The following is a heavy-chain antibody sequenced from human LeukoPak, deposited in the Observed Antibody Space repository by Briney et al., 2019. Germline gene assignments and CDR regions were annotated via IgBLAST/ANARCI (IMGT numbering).Heavy chain of an antibody. Sequence: GGSLRLSCAASGFTFSSYGMHWVRQAPGKGLEWVAVISYDGSNKYYADSVKGRFTISRDNSKNTLYLQMNSLRAEDTAVYYCAKDRDYVFWSGYFAGYGMDVWGQGTTVTVSS. CDR3: AKDRDYVFWSGYFAGYGMDV. D-gene: IGHD3-3*01. CDR2: ISYDGSNK. CDR1: GFTFSSYG. V-gene: IGHV3-30*18. J-gene: IGHJ6*02.